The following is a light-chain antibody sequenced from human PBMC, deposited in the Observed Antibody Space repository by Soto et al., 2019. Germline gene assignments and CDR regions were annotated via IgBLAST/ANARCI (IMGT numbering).Light chain of an antibody. J-gene: IGKJ4*01. Sequence: EIVFTQSPGTLSLSPGERATLSCRASQSVTSSYLAWCQQKPGQAPRLLIYGASSTATGIPDRFSGSGSGTDFTLTINRLEPEDFAVYYCEQYDKSITFGGGTKVDI. CDR1: QSVTSSY. CDR3: EQYDKSIT. V-gene: IGKV3-20*01. CDR2: GAS.